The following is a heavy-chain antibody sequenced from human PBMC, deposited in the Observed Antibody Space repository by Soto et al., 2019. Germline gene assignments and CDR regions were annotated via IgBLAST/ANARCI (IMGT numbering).Heavy chain of an antibody. J-gene: IGHJ5*02. D-gene: IGHD2-15*01. CDR2: ISSSSSYI. V-gene: IGHV3-21*01. Sequence: PGGSLRLSCAASGFTFSSYSMNWVRQAPGRGLEWVSSISSSSSYIYYADSVKGRFTISRDNAKNSLYLQMNSLRAEDTAVYYCARDIVVVVAAYVYNWFDPWGQGTLVTVSS. CDR1: GFTFSSYS. CDR3: ARDIVVVVAAYVYNWFDP.